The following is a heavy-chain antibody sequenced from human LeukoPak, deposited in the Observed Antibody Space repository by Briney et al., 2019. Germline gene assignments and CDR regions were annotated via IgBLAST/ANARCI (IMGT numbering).Heavy chain of an antibody. J-gene: IGHJ4*02. CDR2: ISAYNGDT. CDR3: ARDPSNTSGNYAYFDY. V-gene: IGHV1-18*01. D-gene: IGHD3-22*01. Sequence: ASVKVSCKASGYTFTRHGISWVRQAPGQGLEWMGWISAYNGDTKYAQNFQGRVTITTDTSTTTAYMELRSLRFDDTAVYYCARDPSNTSGNYAYFDYWGQGTLVTVSS. CDR1: GYTFTRHG.